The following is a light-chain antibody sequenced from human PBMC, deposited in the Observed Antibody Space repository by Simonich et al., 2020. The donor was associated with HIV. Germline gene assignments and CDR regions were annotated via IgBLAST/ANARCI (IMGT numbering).Light chain of an antibody. Sequence: EIVLTQSPGTLSLSPGERATLSCRASQRFSRSYLAWYQQKPGQAPRLLIYGASSRATGIPDRFSGSGSGTDFTLTISRLAPEDFAVYYCQQYGSSPFTFGQGTKLEIK. CDR2: GAS. J-gene: IGKJ2*01. V-gene: IGKV3-20*01. CDR1: QRFSRSY. CDR3: QQYGSSPFT.